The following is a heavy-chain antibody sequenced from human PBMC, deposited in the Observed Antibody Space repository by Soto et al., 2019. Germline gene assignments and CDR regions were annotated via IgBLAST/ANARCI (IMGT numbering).Heavy chain of an antibody. CDR2: IKQDGSEK. CDR3: AIGRGGVGAANDAFDI. D-gene: IGHD1-26*01. CDR1: GFTFSSYW. Sequence: GGSLRLSCAASGFTFSSYWMSWVRQAPGKGLEWVANIKQDGSEKYYVDSVKGRFTISRDNAKNSLYLQMNRLRAEDTAVYYGAIGRGGVGAANDAFDIWGQGTMVTV. J-gene: IGHJ3*02. V-gene: IGHV3-7*01.